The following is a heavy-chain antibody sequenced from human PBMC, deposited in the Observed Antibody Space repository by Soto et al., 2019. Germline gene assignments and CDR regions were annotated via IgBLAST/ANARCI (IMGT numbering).Heavy chain of an antibody. Sequence: PSETLSLTCTVSGGSISSGGYYWSWIRQHPGKGLEWIGYIYYTGSTYYNPSLRSRVTISEDTSKNQFSLNLTSVTAADTAVYYCARASESTDLVHGYRGQGTLVTVSS. V-gene: IGHV4-31*03. CDR1: GGSISSGGYY. J-gene: IGHJ4*02. CDR3: ARASESTDLVHGY. CDR2: IYYTGST. D-gene: IGHD3-10*01.